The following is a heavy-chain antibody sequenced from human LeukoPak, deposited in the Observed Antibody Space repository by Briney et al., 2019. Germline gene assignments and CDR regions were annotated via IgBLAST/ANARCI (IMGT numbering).Heavy chain of an antibody. CDR1: GFTFSSYW. V-gene: IGHV4-59*01. CDR2: IYYSGST. J-gene: IGHJ4*02. CDR3: ARGSRDGYNHFDY. D-gene: IGHD5-24*01. Sequence: GSLRLSCAASGFTFSSYWMSWVRQPPGKGLEWIGYIYYSGSTNYNPSLKSRVTISVDTSKNQFSLNLRSVTAADTAVYYCARGSRDGYNHFDYWGQGTLVTVSS.